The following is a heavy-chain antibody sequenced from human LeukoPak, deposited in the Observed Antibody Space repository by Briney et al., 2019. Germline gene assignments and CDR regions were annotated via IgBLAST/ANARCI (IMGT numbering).Heavy chain of an antibody. D-gene: IGHD4-23*01. J-gene: IGHJ4*02. CDR1: GGTFSRFT. CDR3: ARVDVDIDYGGNLNNPPVDY. Sequence: GASVKVSCKASGGTFSRFTISWVRQAPGQGFEWMGGITPIFGTANFAQKFQGRVSITADESTSTAYMELSSLRSEDTAVYYCARVDVDIDYGGNLNNPPVDYWGQGTLVTVSS. CDR2: ITPIFGTA. V-gene: IGHV1-69*13.